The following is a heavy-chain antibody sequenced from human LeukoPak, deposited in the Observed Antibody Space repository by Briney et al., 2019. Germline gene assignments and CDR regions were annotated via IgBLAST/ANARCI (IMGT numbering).Heavy chain of an antibody. J-gene: IGHJ4*02. CDR1: GFTFSNYG. Sequence: PGGSLRLSCAASGFTFSNYGMHWVRQAPGKGLEWVAVISYDGSNKYYADSVKGRFTISRDNSKNTLYLQMNSLRAEDTAVYYCAKDLTVGATFTDYWGQGTLVTVSS. CDR2: ISYDGSNK. V-gene: IGHV3-30*18. CDR3: AKDLTVGATFTDY. D-gene: IGHD1-26*01.